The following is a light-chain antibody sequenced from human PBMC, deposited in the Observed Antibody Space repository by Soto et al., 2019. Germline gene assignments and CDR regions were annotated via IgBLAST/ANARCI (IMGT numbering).Light chain of an antibody. CDR3: SSYTSSNALV. V-gene: IGLV2-14*01. CDR2: EVT. J-gene: IGLJ1*01. Sequence: QSVLTQPASVSVSPGQSITISCTRGSSDIGGYNYVSWFQQHPGKAPKLMIYEVTKRPSGVSNRFSGSKSGSTASLTISGLQAEDEADYYCSSYTSSNALVFGTGTKVTVL. CDR1: SSDIGGYNY.